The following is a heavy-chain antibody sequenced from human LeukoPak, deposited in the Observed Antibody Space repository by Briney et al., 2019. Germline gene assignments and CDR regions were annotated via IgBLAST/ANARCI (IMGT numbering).Heavy chain of an antibody. D-gene: IGHD2-15*01. CDR2: MNPNSGNT. CDR1: GYTFTSYD. Sequence: ASVKVSCKASGYTFTSYDINWVRQATGQGLEWMGWMNPNSGNTGYAQKFQGRVTMTRNTSISTAYMELSSLRSEDTAVYYCARGRRGGSCYSGRWFDPWGRGTLVTVSS. CDR3: ARGRRGGSCYSGRWFDP. J-gene: IGHJ5*02. V-gene: IGHV1-8*01.